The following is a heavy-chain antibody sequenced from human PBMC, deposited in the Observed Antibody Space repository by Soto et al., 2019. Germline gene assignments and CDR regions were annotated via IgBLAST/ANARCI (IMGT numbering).Heavy chain of an antibody. CDR1: GGSISSYY. CDR2: IHYSGST. CDR3: ARADRTSDWLNVFDI. J-gene: IGHJ3*02. Sequence: SETLSLTCTVSGGSISSYYWSWIRQPPGKGLEWIAYIHYSGSTDYNPSLKSRVTISGDTSKRQFSLKLSSVTAADTAVYFCARADRTSDWLNVFDIWGQGTMVTVSS. D-gene: IGHD3-9*01. V-gene: IGHV4-59*01.